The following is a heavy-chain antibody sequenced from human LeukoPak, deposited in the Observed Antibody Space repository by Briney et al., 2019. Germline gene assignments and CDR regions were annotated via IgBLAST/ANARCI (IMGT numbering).Heavy chain of an antibody. D-gene: IGHD5-24*01. V-gene: IGHV3-74*01. CDR1: GFTFSSYW. Sequence: GSLRLSCAASGFTFSSYWTHWVRQAPGKGLVWVSRINSDGSSTSYADSVKGRFTISRDNAKNTLYLQINSLRAEDMAVYYCARGSEMATMVYWGQGTLVTVSS. CDR3: ARGSEMATMVY. J-gene: IGHJ4*02. CDR2: INSDGSST.